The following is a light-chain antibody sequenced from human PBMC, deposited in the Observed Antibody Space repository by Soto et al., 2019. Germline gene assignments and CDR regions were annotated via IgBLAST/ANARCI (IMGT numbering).Light chain of an antibody. CDR3: QQYGSSPPIT. CDR1: QSVSSSY. J-gene: IGKJ5*01. CDR2: DAS. Sequence: EIGLTHSPGTLALSPGERATLSCRASQSVSSSYLAWYQQKPGQAPRLLIYDASSRATGIPDRFSGSGSGTDFTLTISRLEPEDFAVYYCQQYGSSPPITFGQGTRLEI. V-gene: IGKV3-20*01.